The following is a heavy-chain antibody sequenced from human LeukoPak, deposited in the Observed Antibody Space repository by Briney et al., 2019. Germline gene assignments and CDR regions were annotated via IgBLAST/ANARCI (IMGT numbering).Heavy chain of an antibody. CDR1: GFTFSSYS. D-gene: IGHD3-9*01. J-gene: IGHJ4*02. V-gene: IGHV3-21*01. CDR3: ARDYDILTGRDY. Sequence: GGSLRLSCAASGFTFSSYSMNWVRQAPGKGLEWVSSISSSSYIYYADSVKGRFTISRDNAKNSLYLQMNSLRAEDTAVYYCARDYDILTGRDYWGQGTLVTVSS. CDR2: ISSSSYI.